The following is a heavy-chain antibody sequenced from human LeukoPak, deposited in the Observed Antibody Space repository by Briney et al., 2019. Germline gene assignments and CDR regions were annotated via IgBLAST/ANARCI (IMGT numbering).Heavy chain of an antibody. Sequence: GGSLRLSCAASGFTFSDYYMSWIRQAPGKGLEWVANIKQDGSEKYYVDSVKGRFTISRDNAKNSQYLQMNSLRAEDTAVYYCASGSGWVFNNWGQGTLVTVSS. J-gene: IGHJ4*02. CDR3: ASGSGWVFNN. D-gene: IGHD6-19*01. V-gene: IGHV3-7*01. CDR2: IKQDGSEK. CDR1: GFTFSDYY.